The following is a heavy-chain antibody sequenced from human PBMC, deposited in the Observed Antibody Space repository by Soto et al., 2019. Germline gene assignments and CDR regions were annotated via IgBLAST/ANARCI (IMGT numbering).Heavy chain of an antibody. D-gene: IGHD2-15*01. CDR1: DGSISSSSYY. J-gene: IGHJ5*02. Sequence: SETLSLTCTVSDGSISSSSYYWGWIRQPPGKGLEWIGSIYYSGSTYYNPSLKSRVTISVDTSKNQFSLKLSSVTAADTAVYYGAVVAATSELFGFVFDPWGQGTLVTVS. CDR2: IYYSGST. CDR3: AVVAATSELFGFVFDP. V-gene: IGHV4-39*01.